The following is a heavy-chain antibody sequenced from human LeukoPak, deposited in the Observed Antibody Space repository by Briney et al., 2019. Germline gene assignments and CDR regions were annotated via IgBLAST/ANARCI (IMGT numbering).Heavy chain of an antibody. J-gene: IGHJ4*02. CDR3: AKRMVRGVPYTPIDY. V-gene: IGHV3-23*01. Sequence: PGGSLRLSCAASGFTFSSYAMNWVRQAPGKGLEWVSCISGSGGSTYYADSVKGRFTISRDNSKNTLYLQMNSLRAEDTAVHYCAKRMVRGVPYTPIDYWGQGTLVTVSS. CDR1: GFTFSSYA. D-gene: IGHD3-10*01. CDR2: ISGSGGST.